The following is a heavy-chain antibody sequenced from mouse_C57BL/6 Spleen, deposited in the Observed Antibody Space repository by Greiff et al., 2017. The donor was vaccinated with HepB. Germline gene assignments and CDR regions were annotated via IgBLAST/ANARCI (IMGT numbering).Heavy chain of an antibody. CDR3: ARQSSGYCFDY. CDR1: GFTFSSYG. V-gene: IGHV5-6*02. CDR2: ISSGGSYT. D-gene: IGHD3-2*02. J-gene: IGHJ2*01. Sequence: DVMLVESGGDLVKPGGSLKLSCAASGFTFSSYGMSWVRQTPDKRLEWVATISSGGSYTYYPDSVKGRFTISRDNAKNTLYLQMSSLKSEDTAMYYCARQSSGYCFDYWGQGTTLTVSS.